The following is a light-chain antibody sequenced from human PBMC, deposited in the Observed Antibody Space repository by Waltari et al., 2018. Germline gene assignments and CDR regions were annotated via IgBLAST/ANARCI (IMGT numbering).Light chain of an antibody. CDR2: RNN. Sequence: QSVLTQPPSASETPGQRVIISCSGSSSNLGSNYLYWYQQLPGTAPKLRINRNNQRPSGVPDRCSASKSGTSASLSISGLRSEDEAVYYCASWDDSHYVFGTGTQVTVL. J-gene: IGLJ1*01. V-gene: IGLV1-47*01. CDR3: ASWDDSHYV. CDR1: SSNLGSNY.